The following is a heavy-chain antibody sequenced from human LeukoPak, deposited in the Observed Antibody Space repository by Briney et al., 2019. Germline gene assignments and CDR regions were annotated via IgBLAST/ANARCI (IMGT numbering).Heavy chain of an antibody. CDR1: GFTFSSCA. V-gene: IGHV3-21*01. Sequence: PGGSLRLSCAASGFTFSSCAMNWVRQAPGKGLEWVSSISSSGSYIYYAGSVKGRFTISRDNAKNSLYLQMNSLRAEDTAVYYCASRNQYCGGDCFWAFDIWGRGTMVTVSS. CDR2: ISSSGSYI. J-gene: IGHJ3*02. D-gene: IGHD2-21*02. CDR3: ASRNQYCGGDCFWAFDI.